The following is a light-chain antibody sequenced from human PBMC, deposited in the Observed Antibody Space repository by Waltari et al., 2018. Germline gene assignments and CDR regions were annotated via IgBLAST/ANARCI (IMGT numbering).Light chain of an antibody. Sequence: QSVLTQPPSASGTPGQRVTIPCSGSSSKIGSKPVNWFQQLPGPAPKLLIYSNNQRPSGVPDRFSGSKSGTSASLAISGLQSEDEADYYCAAWDGSLNGHVFGTGTKVTVL. V-gene: IGLV1-44*01. CDR1: SSKIGSKP. CDR2: SNN. CDR3: AAWDGSLNGHV. J-gene: IGLJ1*01.